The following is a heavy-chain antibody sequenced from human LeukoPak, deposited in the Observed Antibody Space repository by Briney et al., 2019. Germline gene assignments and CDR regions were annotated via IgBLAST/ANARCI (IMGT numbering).Heavy chain of an antibody. D-gene: IGHD3-22*01. J-gene: IGHJ6*03. CDR1: GFTFGDYA. Sequence: PGRSLRLSCTASGFTFGDYAMSWFRQAPGKGREWVGFIRSKAYGGTTEYAASVKGRFTISRDDSKSIAYLQMNSLKTEDTAVYYCTRDLNLNYYDSSGYYYYYYYMDVWGKGTTVTVSS. V-gene: IGHV3-49*03. CDR3: TRDLNLNYYDSSGYYYYYYYMDV. CDR2: IRSKAYGGTT.